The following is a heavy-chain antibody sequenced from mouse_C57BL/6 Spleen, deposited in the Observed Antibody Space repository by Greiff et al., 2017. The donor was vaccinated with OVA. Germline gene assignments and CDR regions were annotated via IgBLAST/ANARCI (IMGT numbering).Heavy chain of an antibody. J-gene: IGHJ3*01. Sequence: QVHVKQSGPELVKPGASVKISCKASGYAFSSSWMNWVKQRPGKGLEWIGRIYPGDGDTNYNGKFKGKATLTADKSSSTAYMELSSLTSEDSAVYFCAGGTAQALFAYWGQGTLVTVSA. V-gene: IGHV1-82*01. CDR2: IYPGDGDT. CDR1: GYAFSSSW. CDR3: AGGTAQALFAY. D-gene: IGHD3-2*02.